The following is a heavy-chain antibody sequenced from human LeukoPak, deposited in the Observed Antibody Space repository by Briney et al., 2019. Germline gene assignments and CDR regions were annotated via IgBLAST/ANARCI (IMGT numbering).Heavy chain of an antibody. Sequence: SVKVSCKASGGTFSSYAISWVRQAPGQGLEWMGGIIPIFGTANYAQKFQGRVTITADESTSTAYMELSSLRSEDTAVYYRARDLGNYYGSGSYYYWGQGTLVTVSS. CDR2: IIPIFGTA. D-gene: IGHD3-10*01. J-gene: IGHJ4*02. CDR1: GGTFSSYA. V-gene: IGHV1-69*01. CDR3: ARDLGNYYGSGSYYY.